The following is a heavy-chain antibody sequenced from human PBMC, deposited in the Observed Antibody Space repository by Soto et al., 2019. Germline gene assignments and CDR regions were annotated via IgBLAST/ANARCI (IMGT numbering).Heavy chain of an antibody. D-gene: IGHD2-2*01. J-gene: IGHJ1*01. CDR3: ARYATPYFQH. V-gene: IGHV4-31*03. Sequence: PSETLSLTCTVSGGSISSGGYYWSWIRQHPGKGLEWIGYIYYSGSTYYNPSPKSRVTISVDTSKNQFSLKLSSVTAADTAVYYCARYATPYFQHWGQGTLVTVSS. CDR2: IYYSGST. CDR1: GGSISSGGYY.